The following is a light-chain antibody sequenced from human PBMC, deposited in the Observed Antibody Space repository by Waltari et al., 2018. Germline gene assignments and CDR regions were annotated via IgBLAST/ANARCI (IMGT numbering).Light chain of an antibody. CDR1: QSITTY. V-gene: IGKV1-39*01. CDR3: QQSYSTRWT. Sequence: DIQMTQSPPSLSASVGDRVSITCRASQSITTYLNWFQQKPGKAPKLLIFSASSLQSGVPSRFSGSGSGTDFTLTISSLQAEDFASYYCQQSYSTRWTFGQGTKVEIK. CDR2: SAS. J-gene: IGKJ1*01.